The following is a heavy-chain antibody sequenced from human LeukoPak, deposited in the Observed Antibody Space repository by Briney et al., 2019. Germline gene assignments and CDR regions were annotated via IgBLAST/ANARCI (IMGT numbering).Heavy chain of an antibody. CDR1: GGSISSGDYY. Sequence: PSETLSLTCTVSGGSISSGDYYWSWIRQPPGKGLGWIGYIYYSGSTYYNPSLKSRVTISVDTSKNQFSLKLSSVTAADTAVYYCARFSTSCYTFDYWGQGTLVTVSS. V-gene: IGHV4-30-4*08. J-gene: IGHJ4*02. D-gene: IGHD2-2*02. CDR3: ARFSTSCYTFDY. CDR2: IYYSGST.